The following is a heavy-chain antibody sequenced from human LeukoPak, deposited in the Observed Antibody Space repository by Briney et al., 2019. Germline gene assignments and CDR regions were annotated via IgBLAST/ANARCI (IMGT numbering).Heavy chain of an antibody. CDR3: ARTTMVRSRGNRYYFDY. CDR1: GGSISSYY. CDR2: IYTSGST. J-gene: IGHJ4*02. D-gene: IGHD3-10*01. V-gene: IGHV4-4*07. Sequence: KPSETLSLTCTVSGGSISSYYWSWIRQPAGKGLEWIGRIYTSGSTNYNPSLKSRVTMSVDTSKNQFSLKLSPVTAADTAVYYCARTTMVRSRGNRYYFDYWGQGTLVTVSS.